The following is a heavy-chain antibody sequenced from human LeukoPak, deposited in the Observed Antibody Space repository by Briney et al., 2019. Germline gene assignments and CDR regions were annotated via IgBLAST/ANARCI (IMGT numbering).Heavy chain of an antibody. CDR2: INHSGST. CDR3: ARATYRLRGRGAAAGANGNYFDY. Sequence: SETLSLTCAVYGGSFSGYYWSWIRQPPGKGLEWIGEINHSGSTNYNPSLKSRVTISVDTSKNQFSLKLSSVTAADTAVYYCARATYRLRGRGAAAGANGNYFDYWGQGTLVTVSS. CDR1: GGSFSGYY. D-gene: IGHD6-13*01. J-gene: IGHJ4*02. V-gene: IGHV4-34*01.